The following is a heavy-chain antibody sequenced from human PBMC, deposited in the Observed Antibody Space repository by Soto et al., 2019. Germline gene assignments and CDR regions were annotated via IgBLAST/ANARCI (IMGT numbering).Heavy chain of an antibody. Sequence: PSETLSLTCTVSGDSITSSKHYWSWIRQHPGKGLEWIGCIYHGASTNYTPSLKSRVTISVDTSKNQFSLKLTSVTAADTAVYYCARDDSERPATYWGQGTLVTVSS. CDR2: IYHGAST. D-gene: IGHD3-10*01. CDR1: GDSITSSKHY. J-gene: IGHJ4*02. V-gene: IGHV4-61*01. CDR3: ARDDSERPATY.